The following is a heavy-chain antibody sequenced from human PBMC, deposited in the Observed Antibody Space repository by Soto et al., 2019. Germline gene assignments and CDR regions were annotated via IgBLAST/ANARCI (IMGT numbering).Heavy chain of an antibody. V-gene: IGHV1-18*04. CDR3: ARDMEYYDSSGPPLDY. CDR2: ISPYNGNT. CDR1: GVTFSSYA. D-gene: IGHD3-22*01. J-gene: IGHJ4*02. Sequence: ASVKVSCKASGVTFSSYAISWVRQAPRQGLEWMGWISPYNGNTNYAQKFQGRVTMTTDTSTSTAYMELRSLRSDDTAVYYCARDMEYYDSSGPPLDYWGQAPLVTVS.